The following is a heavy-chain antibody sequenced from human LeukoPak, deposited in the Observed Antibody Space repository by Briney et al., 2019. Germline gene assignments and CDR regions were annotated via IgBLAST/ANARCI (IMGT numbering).Heavy chain of an antibody. CDR1: GFTFSSYW. J-gene: IGHJ4*02. D-gene: IGHD6-13*01. Sequence: AGGSLRPSCAASGFTFSSYWMHWVRQAPGKGLEWVAVIWYDGSNKYYADSVKGRFTISRDNSKNTLYLQMNSLRAEDTAVYYCASQAAAGTVLASFDYWGQGTLVTVSS. CDR3: ASQAAAGTVLASFDY. CDR2: IWYDGSNK. V-gene: IGHV3-33*08.